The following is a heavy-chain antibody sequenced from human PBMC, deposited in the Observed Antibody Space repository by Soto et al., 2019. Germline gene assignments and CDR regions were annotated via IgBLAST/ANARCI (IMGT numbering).Heavy chain of an antibody. D-gene: IGHD3-3*01. V-gene: IGHV4-31*03. CDR2: IYYSGST. CDR1: GGSISSGDYY. CDR3: ARWWSGSRQGFDP. Sequence: QVQLQESGPGLVKPSQTLSLTCTVSGGSISSGDYYWSWIRQHPGKGLEWIGYIYYSGSTYYNPSIKSRVTISVDTSKNQFSLKLSSVTAADTAVYSCARWWSGSRQGFDPWGQGTLVTVSS. J-gene: IGHJ5*02.